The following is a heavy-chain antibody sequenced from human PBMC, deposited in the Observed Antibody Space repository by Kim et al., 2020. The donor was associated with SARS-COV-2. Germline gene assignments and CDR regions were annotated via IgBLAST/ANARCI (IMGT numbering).Heavy chain of an antibody. V-gene: IGHV3-30*04. D-gene: IGHD3-10*01. J-gene: IGHJ5*02. CDR2: ISYDGSNK. CDR1: RFTFSSYA. CDR3: ARAASGSYYTWFDP. Sequence: GGSLRLSCAASRFTFSSYAMHWVRQAPGKGLEWVAVISYDGSNKYYADSVKGRFTISRDNSKNTLYLQMNSLRAEDTAVYYCARAASGSYYTWFDPWGQGTLVTVSS.